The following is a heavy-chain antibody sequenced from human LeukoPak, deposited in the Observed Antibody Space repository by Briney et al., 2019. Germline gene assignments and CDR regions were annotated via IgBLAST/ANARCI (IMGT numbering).Heavy chain of an antibody. D-gene: IGHD5-18*01. J-gene: IGHJ4*02. V-gene: IGHV3-30*04. CDR2: ISSDGSNK. Sequence: GGSLRLSCAASGFTFSSYSMHWVRQAPGKGLEWVAVISSDGSNKYYADSVKGRFTISRDNSKNTLYLQMNSLRAEDTAVYYCAKSGQLWSPCLDYWGQGTLVTVSS. CDR3: AKSGQLWSPCLDY. CDR1: GFTFSSYS.